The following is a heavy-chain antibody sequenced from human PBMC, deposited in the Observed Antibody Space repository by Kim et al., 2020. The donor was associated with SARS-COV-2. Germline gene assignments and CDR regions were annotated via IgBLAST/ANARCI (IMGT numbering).Heavy chain of an antibody. CDR3: ARGTNYYFDL. CDR2: IIPNSGVT. CDR1: EYTFTAYN. J-gene: IGHJ4*02. Sequence: ASVKVSCKASEYTFTAYNLHWVRQAPGQGPEWMGRIIPNSGVTIYAQKFRGRVTMTRDTSITTVYMELSRLTSDDTVVYYCARGTNYYFDLWGQGTLVPV. V-gene: IGHV1-2*05.